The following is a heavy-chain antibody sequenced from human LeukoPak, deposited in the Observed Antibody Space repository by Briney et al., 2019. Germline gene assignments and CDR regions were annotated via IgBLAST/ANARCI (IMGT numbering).Heavy chain of an antibody. J-gene: IGHJ4*02. V-gene: IGHV3-23*01. D-gene: IGHD5-18*01. CDR3: AKDISQGYTFGSIEEDY. CDR2: ISESDGST. Sequence: GGSLRLSCAASGFTFSSYSMSWVRQAPGKGLEWLSAISESDGSTYYADSVKGRFTISRDNSKNTLYLQMNSLGADDTAVYFCAKDISQGYTFGSIEEDYWGQGTLVTVSS. CDR1: GFTFSSYS.